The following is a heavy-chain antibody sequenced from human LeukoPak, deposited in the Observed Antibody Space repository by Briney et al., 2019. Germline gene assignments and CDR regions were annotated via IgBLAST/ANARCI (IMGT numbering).Heavy chain of an antibody. CDR1: GFTFSSYS. J-gene: IGHJ4*02. V-gene: IGHV3-48*02. Sequence: PGGSLRLSCAASGFTFSSYSMNWVRQAPGKGLEWVSYISNSGSDIPYADSVKGRFTISRANAKNSLYLQMNSLRDEDTAVYYCARLTYGYWGQGTLVSVSS. D-gene: IGHD4-17*01. CDR2: ISNSGSDI. CDR3: ARLTYGY.